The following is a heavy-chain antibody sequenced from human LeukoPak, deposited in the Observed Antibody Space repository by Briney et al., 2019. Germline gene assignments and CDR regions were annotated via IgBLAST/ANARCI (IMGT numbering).Heavy chain of an antibody. D-gene: IGHD3-22*01. CDR3: AREIHSTGYYYAGGYMDV. V-gene: IGHV3-11*04. CDR1: GFNFSDYY. CDR2: FSSGDTNI. Sequence: GGSLRLSCAASGFNFSDYYMSWVRQAPGGGLEWISFFSSGDTNIKYADSVKGRFTISRDNAKNSLYLQMNSLRAEETAVYFCAREIHSTGYYYAGGYMDVWGEGTTVTVSS. J-gene: IGHJ6*03.